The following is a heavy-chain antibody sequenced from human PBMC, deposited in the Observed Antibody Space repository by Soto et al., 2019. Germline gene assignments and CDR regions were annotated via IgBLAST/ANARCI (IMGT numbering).Heavy chain of an antibody. V-gene: IGHV4-59*08. J-gene: IGHJ5*02. D-gene: IGHD3-3*01. CDR2: IYYSGST. CDR1: GGSISSYY. Sequence: PSETLSLTCTVSGGSISSYYWSWIRQPPGKGLEWIGYIYYSGSTNYNPSLKSRVTISVDTSKNQFSLKLSSVTAADTAVYYCARQDVLRFLEWLPNWFDPWGQGTLVTVSS. CDR3: ARQDVLRFLEWLPNWFDP.